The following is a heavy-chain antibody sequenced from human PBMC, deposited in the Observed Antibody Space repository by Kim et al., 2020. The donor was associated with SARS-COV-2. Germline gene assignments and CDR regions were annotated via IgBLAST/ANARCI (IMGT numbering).Heavy chain of an antibody. CDR3: ARDRTLGYCSSTSCHQGNWFDP. J-gene: IGHJ5*02. V-gene: IGHV3-33*01. CDR1: GFTFSSYG. D-gene: IGHD2-2*01. Sequence: GGSLRLSCAASGFTFSSYGMHWVRQAPGKGLEWVAVIWYDGSNKYYADSVKGRFTISRDNSKNTLYLQMNSLRAEDTAVYYCARDRTLGYCSSTSCHQGNWFDPWGQGTRVTVSS. CDR2: IWYDGSNK.